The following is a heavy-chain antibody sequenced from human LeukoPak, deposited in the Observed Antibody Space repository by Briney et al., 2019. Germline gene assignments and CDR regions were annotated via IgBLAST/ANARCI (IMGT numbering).Heavy chain of an antibody. D-gene: IGHD3-16*01. V-gene: IGHV3-7*01. CDR2: IHPDGSVQ. Sequence: AGGSLRLSCVASGVAIRNSWMSWVRQAPGKGLEWVANIHPDGSVQNYVDSVKGRFTISRDNAKNSLYLQMNSLRAEDTAVYYCARDPALIPPDYYFDYWGQGTLVTVSS. CDR1: GVAIRNSW. CDR3: ARDPALIPPDYYFDY. J-gene: IGHJ4*02.